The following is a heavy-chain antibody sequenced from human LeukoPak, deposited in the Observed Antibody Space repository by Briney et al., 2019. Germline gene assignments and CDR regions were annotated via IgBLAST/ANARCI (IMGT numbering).Heavy chain of an antibody. CDR3: VTYYFDSSGPKKNY. CDR1: GGSISSNSHY. V-gene: IGHV4-39*01. CDR2: IYSSGTT. J-gene: IGHJ4*02. Sequence: SETLSLTCIVSGGSISSNSHYWGWIRQPPGKGLEWIGSIYSSGTTYYNPSLRSRLTISADTSKNLFSLKLSSVTAADTAVYYCVTYYFDSSGPKKNYWGQGTLVTVSS. D-gene: IGHD3-22*01.